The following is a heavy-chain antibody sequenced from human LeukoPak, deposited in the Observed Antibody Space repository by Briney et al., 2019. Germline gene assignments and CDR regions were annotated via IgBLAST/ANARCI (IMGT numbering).Heavy chain of an antibody. CDR2: IYTSGST. Sequence: SETLSLTCTVSGGSISSYYWSWIRQPAGKGLDWVGRIYTSGSTNYNPSLKSRVTMSVDTSKNQFSLKLSSVTAADTAVYYCARRGRNYYGSGVYYFDYWGQGTLVTVSS. D-gene: IGHD3-10*01. CDR3: ARRGRNYYGSGVYYFDY. J-gene: IGHJ4*02. V-gene: IGHV4-4*07. CDR1: GGSISSYY.